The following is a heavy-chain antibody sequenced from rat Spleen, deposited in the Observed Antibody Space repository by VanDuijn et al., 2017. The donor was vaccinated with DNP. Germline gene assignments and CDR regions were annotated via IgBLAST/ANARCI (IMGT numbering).Heavy chain of an antibody. CDR1: GYSLTSYG. J-gene: IGHJ4*01. CDR3: SREGQPYYSMDA. CDR2: ISSGGDT. V-gene: IGHV2S12*01. D-gene: IGHD1-12*01. Sequence: QVQLKESGPGLVQPSRTLSLTCTVSGYSLTSYGVSWARQPPGKGLEWIATISSGGDTDYNSALKSRLSISRDTSKNQVFLKMNSLQIEDTAIYFCSREGQPYYSMDAWGQGTSVTVSS.